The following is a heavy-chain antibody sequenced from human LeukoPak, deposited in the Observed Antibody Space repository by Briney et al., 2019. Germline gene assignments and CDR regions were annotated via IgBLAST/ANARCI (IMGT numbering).Heavy chain of an antibody. CDR1: GFTISWFG. CDR2: ISHTGHHK. J-gene: IGHJ4*02. Sequence: PGGSLRLSCAASGFTISWFGMHWVRQAPGKGLEWVAAISHTGHHKSYADSVRGRFTISRDNSNNTLYLQMNSLRPEDTALYYCVRDAWREQLAYYFDCWGQGTPVTVSS. CDR3: VRDAWREQLAYYFDC. V-gene: IGHV3-30*19. D-gene: IGHD1-1*01.